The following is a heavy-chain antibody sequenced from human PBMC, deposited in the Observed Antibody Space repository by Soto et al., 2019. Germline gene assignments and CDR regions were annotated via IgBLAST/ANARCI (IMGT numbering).Heavy chain of an antibody. Sequence: ASLRLSCAASGFTFSSYSMNWVRQAAGKGLEWVSSISSSSSYIYYADSVKGRFTISRDNAKNSLYLQMNGLRAEDTAVYYCARGYYDSSGYYYAFDIWGQGTMVTVSS. CDR3: ARGYYDSSGYYYAFDI. CDR2: ISSSSSYI. CDR1: GFTFSSYS. D-gene: IGHD3-22*01. V-gene: IGHV3-21*01. J-gene: IGHJ3*02.